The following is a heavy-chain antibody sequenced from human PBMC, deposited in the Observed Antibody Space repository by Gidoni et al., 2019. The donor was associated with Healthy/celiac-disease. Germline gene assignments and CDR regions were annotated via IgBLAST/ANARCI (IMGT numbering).Heavy chain of an antibody. CDR1: GYTFTSSD. CDR2: MNPNSGNT. V-gene: IGHV1-8*01. J-gene: IGHJ5*02. CDR3: ARGKGITIFGVVTSEEFDP. D-gene: IGHD3-3*01. Sequence: QVQLVQSGAEVKKPGASVKVSCKASGYTFTSSDINWVRQATGQGLEWMGWMNPNSGNTGYAQKFQGRVTMTRNTSISTAYMELSSLRSEDTAVYYCARGKGITIFGVVTSEEFDPWGQGTLVTVSS.